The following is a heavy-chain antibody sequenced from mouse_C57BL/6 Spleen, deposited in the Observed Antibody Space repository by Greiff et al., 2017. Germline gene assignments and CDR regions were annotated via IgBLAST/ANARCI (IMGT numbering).Heavy chain of an antibody. Sequence: QVQLQQPGAELVKPGASVKLSCKASGYTFTSYWMHWVKQRPGQGLEWIGMIHPNSGSTNYNEKFKSKATLTVDKSSSTAYMQLSSLTSEDSAVYYCASYYGSQYFDVWGTGTTVTVSS. CDR1: GYTFTSYW. V-gene: IGHV1-64*01. CDR2: IHPNSGST. CDR3: ASYYGSQYFDV. D-gene: IGHD1-1*01. J-gene: IGHJ1*03.